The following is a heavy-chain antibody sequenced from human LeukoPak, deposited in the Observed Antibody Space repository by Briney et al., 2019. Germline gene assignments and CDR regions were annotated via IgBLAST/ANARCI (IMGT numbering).Heavy chain of an antibody. CDR2: IYSGGTT. CDR3: ARVRYYDSSGYLIYYFDY. CDR1: GFTVSNNY. V-gene: IGHV3-53*01. J-gene: IGHJ4*02. Sequence: PGGSLRLSCAASGFTVSNNYMSWVRQAPGKGLEWVSVIYSGGTTYYADSVKGRFTISRDNSKNTLYLQMNSLRAEDTAVYYCARVRYYDSSGYLIYYFDYWGQGTLVTVSS. D-gene: IGHD3-22*01.